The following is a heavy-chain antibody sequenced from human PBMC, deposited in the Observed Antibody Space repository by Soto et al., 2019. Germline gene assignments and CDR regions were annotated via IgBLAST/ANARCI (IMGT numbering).Heavy chain of an antibody. J-gene: IGHJ3*02. D-gene: IGHD6-19*01. V-gene: IGHV6-1*01. CDR1: GDSVSSNSAA. CDR3: AREVDGTCGFDI. Sequence: PSQTLSLTCASSGDSVSSNSAAWNWIRQSPSRGLEWLGRTYYRSKWYHEYAVSVESRITINPDTSKNQFSLQLNFVTPEDTAVFYCAREVDGTCGFDIWGQGTMVTVSS. CDR2: TYYRSKWYH.